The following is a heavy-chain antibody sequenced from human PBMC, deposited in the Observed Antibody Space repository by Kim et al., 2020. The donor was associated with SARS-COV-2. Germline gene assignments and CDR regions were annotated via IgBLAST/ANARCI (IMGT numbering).Heavy chain of an antibody. CDR3: AREGVTTLVGYYFDY. V-gene: IGHV4-59*01. Sequence: SETLSLTCTVSGGSISSYYWSWIRRPPGKGLEWIGYIYYSWSTNYNPSLKSRVTISVDTSKNQFSLKLSSVTAADTAVYYCAREGVTTLVGYYFDYWGQGTLVTVSS. CDR1: GGSISSYY. J-gene: IGHJ4*02. CDR2: IYYSWST. D-gene: IGHD4-17*01.